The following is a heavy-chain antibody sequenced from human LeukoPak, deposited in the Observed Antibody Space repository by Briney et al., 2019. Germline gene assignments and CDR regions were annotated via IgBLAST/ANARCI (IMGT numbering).Heavy chain of an antibody. D-gene: IGHD3-10*01. CDR3: AKVAKYYYGPETYFFFEH. J-gene: IGHJ4*02. V-gene: IGHV4-34*01. Sequence: SETLSLTCAVYGGSFSGYYWSWIRQPPGKGLEWIGEINHTGSTSYNPSLNSRVTMSIDTSKNQFSLNLRSVTAADTAVYYCAKVAKYYYGPETYFFFEHWGQGTLVTVSS. CDR2: INHTGST. CDR1: GGSFSGYY.